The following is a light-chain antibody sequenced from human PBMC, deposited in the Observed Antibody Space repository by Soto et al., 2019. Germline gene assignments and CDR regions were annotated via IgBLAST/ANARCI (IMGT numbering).Light chain of an antibody. Sequence: QSVLTQPASVSGSPGQSITISCTGTSSDVGSYNLVSWYQQHPGKAPKLMIYEVSKRPSGVSNRSSGSKSGNTASLTISGLQAEDEADYYCCSYAGSSFWVFGGGTKVTVL. J-gene: IGLJ3*02. V-gene: IGLV2-23*02. CDR3: CSYAGSSFWV. CDR1: SSDVGSYNL. CDR2: EVS.